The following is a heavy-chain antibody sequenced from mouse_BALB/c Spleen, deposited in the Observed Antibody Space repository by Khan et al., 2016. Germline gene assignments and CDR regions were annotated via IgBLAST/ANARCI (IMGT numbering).Heavy chain of an antibody. V-gene: IGHV5-6*01. CDR1: GFTFSSYG. Sequence: EVELVESGGDLVKPGGSLKLSCAASGFTFSSYGMSWVRQTPDKRLEWVATISSGGTYTYYPDSVKGRFTISRHNAKNTLYLQMSSSTPEDTAMYYCARRIYYEYENYAMDYWGQGTSVTVSS. CDR3: ARRIYYEYENYAMDY. CDR2: ISSGGTYT. J-gene: IGHJ4*01. D-gene: IGHD2-4*01.